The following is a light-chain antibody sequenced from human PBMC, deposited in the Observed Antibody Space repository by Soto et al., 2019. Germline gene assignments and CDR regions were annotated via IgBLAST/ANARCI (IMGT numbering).Light chain of an antibody. J-gene: IGKJ4*01. CDR3: KQYGSSPGT. Sequence: EIVMTQSPATLSVSPGERATLSCRASQSVSSNLAWYQQKPGQAPRLLIFGASDRATGIQDRFSGSGSGTDFTLSIRRLEPEDFAVYYCKQYGSSPGTFGGGTKVDIK. CDR2: GAS. V-gene: IGKV3-20*01. CDR1: QSVSSN.